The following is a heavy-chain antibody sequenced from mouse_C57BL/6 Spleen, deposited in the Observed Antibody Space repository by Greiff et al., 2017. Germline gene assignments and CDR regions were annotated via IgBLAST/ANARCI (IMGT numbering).Heavy chain of an antibody. V-gene: IGHV2-2*01. J-gene: IGHJ2*01. D-gene: IGHD2-3*01. CDR1: GFSLTSYG. CDR2: IWSGGST. CDR3: ARNGRGYYVYFDY. Sequence: VQLQQSGPGLVQPSQSLSITCTVSGFSLTSYGVHWVRQSPGKGLEWLGVIWSGGSTDYNAAFISRLSISKDNSKSKVFFKMNMLLADYTAIYYCARNGRGYYVYFDYWGQGTTLTVSS.